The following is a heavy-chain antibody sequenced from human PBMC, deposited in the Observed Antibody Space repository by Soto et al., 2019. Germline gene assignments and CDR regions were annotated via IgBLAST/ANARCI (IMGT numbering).Heavy chain of an antibody. V-gene: IGHV1-3*01. Sequence: ASVKVSCKASGYTFTSYAMHWVRQAPGQRLEWMGWTNAGNGNTKYSQKFQGRVTITRDTSASTAYMELSSLRSEDTAVYYCARDGGYCSSTSCNPFDYWGQGTLVTVSS. J-gene: IGHJ4*02. CDR3: ARDGGYCSSTSCNPFDY. D-gene: IGHD2-2*01. CDR1: GYTFTSYA. CDR2: TNAGNGNT.